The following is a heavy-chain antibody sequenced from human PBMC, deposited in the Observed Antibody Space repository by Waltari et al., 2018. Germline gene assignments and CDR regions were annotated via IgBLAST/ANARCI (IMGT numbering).Heavy chain of an antibody. CDR2: IYHSGST. J-gene: IGHJ5*02. V-gene: IGHV4-38-2*01. D-gene: IGHD2-2*01. Sequence: QVQLQESGPGLVKPSETLSLTCAVSGSSISSVYYWGWIRQPPGKGLEWIGSIYHSGSTYYNPSLKSRVTISVDTSKNQFSLKLSSVTAADTAVYYCASEGVLGYCSSTSCHQLNWFDPWGQGTLVTVSS. CDR1: GSSISSVYY. CDR3: ASEGVLGYCSSTSCHQLNWFDP.